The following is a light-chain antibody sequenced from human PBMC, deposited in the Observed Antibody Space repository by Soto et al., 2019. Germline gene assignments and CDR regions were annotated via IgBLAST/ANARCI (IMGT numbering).Light chain of an antibody. CDR1: QSISTY. CDR3: QQSYSIRT. Sequence: DIQMTQSPSSLSASVGDRVTITCRASQSISTYLNWYQQKPGKAPKLLIYAASTLQSGVPSRFSGSGSGTDFTLTISSLQREDFVTYYCQQSYSIRTFGQGTKVEIK. V-gene: IGKV1-39*01. CDR2: AAS. J-gene: IGKJ1*01.